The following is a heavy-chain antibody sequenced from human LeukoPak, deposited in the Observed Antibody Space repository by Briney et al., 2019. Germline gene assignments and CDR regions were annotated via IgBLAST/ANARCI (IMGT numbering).Heavy chain of an antibody. V-gene: IGHV1-46*01. D-gene: IGHD5-24*01. J-gene: IGHJ5*02. Sequence: ASVKVSCKASGYTFTNYYMHWVRQAPGQGPEWMGVISPSGASTTYAQTFQGRVTLTRDMSTSTDYLELNSLRSEDTAVYYCARDNSVRDEAWWFSPWGQGTLVTVSS. CDR2: ISPSGAST. CDR1: GYTFTNYY. CDR3: ARDNSVRDEAWWFSP.